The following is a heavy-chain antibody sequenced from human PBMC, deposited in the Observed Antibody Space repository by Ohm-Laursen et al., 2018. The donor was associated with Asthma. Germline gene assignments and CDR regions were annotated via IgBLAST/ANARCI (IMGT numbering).Heavy chain of an antibody. D-gene: IGHD2-21*02. CDR2: ISYDGSNK. J-gene: IGHJ3*02. Sequence: SLRLSCAASGFTFSSYGMHWVRQAPGKGLEWVAVISYDGSNKYYANSVKGRFTISKDNSKNTLFLQMNSLRPDDTAVYYCARRDFSGGDTNAAFDIWGQGTMVAVSS. CDR1: GFTFSSYG. V-gene: IGHV3-30*03. CDR3: ARRDFSGGDTNAAFDI.